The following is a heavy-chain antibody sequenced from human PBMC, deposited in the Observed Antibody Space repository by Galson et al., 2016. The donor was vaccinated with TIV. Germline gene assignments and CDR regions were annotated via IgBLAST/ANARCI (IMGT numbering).Heavy chain of an antibody. J-gene: IGHJ2*01. CDR1: GYTFTGYF. Sequence: QSGAEVTKPGESLKISCKASGYTFTGYFMHWVRQAPGQGLEWMGWINPNSGGTNYAQKFQGRVTMTRDTSISTAYMELSSLISDDTAMYFCARAPTLIVATLYWYFDLWGRGTLVTVSS. CDR2: INPNSGGT. CDR3: ARAPTLIVATLYWYFDL. D-gene: IGHD5-12*01. V-gene: IGHV1-2*02.